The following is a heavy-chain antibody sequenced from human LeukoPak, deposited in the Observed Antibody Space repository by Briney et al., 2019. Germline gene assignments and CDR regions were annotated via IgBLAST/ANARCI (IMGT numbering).Heavy chain of an antibody. CDR3: ARVRGSGLNYWYFDL. CDR1: EFTFSTYS. CDR2: ISTRSTI. Sequence: PGGSLRLSCAASEFTFSTYSMNWVRRAPGKGLEWVSYISTRSTIYYAESVKGRFTISRDNAKNSLYLQMNSLRDEDTAVYYCARVRGSGLNYWYFDLWGRGTLVTVSS. D-gene: IGHD3-10*01. V-gene: IGHV3-48*02. J-gene: IGHJ2*01.